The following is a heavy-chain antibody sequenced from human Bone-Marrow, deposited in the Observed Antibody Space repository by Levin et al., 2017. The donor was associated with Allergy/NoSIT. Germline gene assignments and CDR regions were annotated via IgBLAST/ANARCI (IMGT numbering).Heavy chain of an antibody. CDR3: ATDFGPFDY. CDR2: IKNKPDGGTT. J-gene: IGHJ4*02. Sequence: NAGGSLRLSCATSGFTFSNAWMSWVRQAPGKGLEWVGRIKNKPDGGTTDYAAPVKGRFTISRDDSKNTLYLEMNSLKDEDTAVYYCATDFGPFDYWGQGTLVIVSS. CDR1: GFTFSNAW. D-gene: IGHD3/OR15-3a*01. V-gene: IGHV3-15*01.